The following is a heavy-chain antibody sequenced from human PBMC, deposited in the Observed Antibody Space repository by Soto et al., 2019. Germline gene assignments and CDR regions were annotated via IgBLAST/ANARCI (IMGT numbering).Heavy chain of an antibody. V-gene: IGHV4-39*01. CDR2: IYHSGNT. Sequence: SETLSLTCSVSGDSIGSSTNYWGWIRQPPGKGLEWIGTIYHSGNTYYNPTLKSRVAISVDMSKNQFSLRLNSVTAADTAVYYCARHEWLQLWLVTEYWGQGALVTV. CDR1: GDSIGSSTNY. J-gene: IGHJ4*01. CDR3: ARHEWLQLWLVTEY. D-gene: IGHD5-18*01.